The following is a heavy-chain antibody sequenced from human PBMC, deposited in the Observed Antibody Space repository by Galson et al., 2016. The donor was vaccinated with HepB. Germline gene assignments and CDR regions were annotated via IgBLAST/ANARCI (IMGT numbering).Heavy chain of an antibody. CDR3: VRDWGYSPGYYNALR. J-gene: IGHJ4*02. V-gene: IGHV3-21*01. CDR2: ISSSNNYI. Sequence: SLRLSCAASGFTFSSYNMHWVRQAPGRGLERVSSISSSNNYIDYADSVKGRYSISRDNTKNSLYLQMNTLRVEDTAVYYCVRDWGYSPGYYNALRWGQGKLVTVSS. CDR1: GFTFSSYN. D-gene: IGHD3-10*01.